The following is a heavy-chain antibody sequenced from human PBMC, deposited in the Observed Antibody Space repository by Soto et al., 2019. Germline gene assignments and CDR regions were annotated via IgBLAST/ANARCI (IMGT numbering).Heavy chain of an antibody. CDR3: ARDAKRRITIFGVVTSVYYYGMDV. V-gene: IGHV1-2*04. Sequence: ASVKVSCKASGYTFTGYYMHWVRQAPGQGLEWMRWINPNSGGTNYAQKFQGWVTMTRDTSISTAYMELGRLRSDDTAVYYCARDAKRRITIFGVVTSVYYYGMDVWGQGTTVTVSS. CDR1: GYTFTGYY. CDR2: INPNSGGT. J-gene: IGHJ6*02. D-gene: IGHD3-3*01.